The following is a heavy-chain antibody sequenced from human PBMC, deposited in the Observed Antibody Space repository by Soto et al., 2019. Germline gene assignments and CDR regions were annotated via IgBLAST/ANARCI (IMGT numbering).Heavy chain of an antibody. CDR3: ARGRFGYCSGGSCKTMDV. V-gene: IGHV4-34*01. Sequence: SETLSLTCAVYGGSFSGYYWSWIRQPPGKGLEWIGEINHSGSTNYNPSLKSRVTISVDTSKNQFSLKLSSVTAADTAVYYCARGRFGYCSGGSCKTMDVWGKGTTVTVSS. D-gene: IGHD2-15*01. CDR2: INHSGST. J-gene: IGHJ6*03. CDR1: GGSFSGYY.